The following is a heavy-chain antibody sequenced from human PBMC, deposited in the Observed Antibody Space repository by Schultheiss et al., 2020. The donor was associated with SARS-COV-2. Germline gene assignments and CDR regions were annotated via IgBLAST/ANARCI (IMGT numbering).Heavy chain of an antibody. CDR2: IKQDGSEK. CDR1: GFNFSSYW. CDR3: ARDPYYYDSSGFLTSYYFDY. J-gene: IGHJ4*02. D-gene: IGHD3-22*01. Sequence: GGSLRLSCAVSGFNFSSYWMSWVRQAPGKGLEWVANIKQDGSEKYYVDSVKGRLTISRDNAKNSLNLQMNSLRAEDTAVYYCARDPYYYDSSGFLTSYYFDYWGQGTLVTVSS. V-gene: IGHV3-7*03.